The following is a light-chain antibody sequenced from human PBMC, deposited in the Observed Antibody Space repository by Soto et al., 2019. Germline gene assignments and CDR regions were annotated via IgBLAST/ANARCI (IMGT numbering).Light chain of an antibody. CDR2: GAS. Sequence: EIVLTQSPGTLSLSPGERATLSCRASQSVDNGYLAWYQQKPGQAPRLLIYGASSRATGIPDRFGGSGAGKDFTLTVSRLEPEDFAVYYCQQYGSSQWTFGQGTKVEIK. J-gene: IGKJ1*01. V-gene: IGKV3-20*01. CDR3: QQYGSSQWT. CDR1: QSVDNGY.